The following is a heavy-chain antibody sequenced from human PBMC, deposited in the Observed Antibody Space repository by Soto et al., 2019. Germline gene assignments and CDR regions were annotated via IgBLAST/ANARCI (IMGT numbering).Heavy chain of an antibody. D-gene: IGHD3-22*01. J-gene: IGHJ4*02. CDR3: AKIPTPPPSYYYDSSGYPTYFGY. Sequence: VGSLRLSCAASGFTFSSYAMSWVRQAPGKGLGGVSPISGSGGSTYYADSVKGRFTISRDNSKNTLYLQMNSLRAEDTSVYYCAKIPTPPPSYYYDSSGYPTYFGYWGQGNRVTV. CDR2: ISGSGGST. V-gene: IGHV3-23*01. CDR1: GFTFSSYA.